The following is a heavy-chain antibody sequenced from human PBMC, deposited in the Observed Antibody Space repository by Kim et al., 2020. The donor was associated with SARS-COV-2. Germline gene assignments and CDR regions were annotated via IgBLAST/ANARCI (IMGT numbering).Heavy chain of an antibody. CDR3: AKDLYSGYDSVSYGMDV. J-gene: IGHJ6*02. Sequence: GGSLRLSCAASGFTFSSYGMHWVRQAPGKGLEWVAVIWYDGSNKYYADSVKGRFTISRDNSKNTLYLQMNSLRAEDTAVYYCAKDLYSGYDSVSYGMDVWGQGTTVTVSS. CDR2: IWYDGSNK. D-gene: IGHD5-12*01. V-gene: IGHV3-33*06. CDR1: GFTFSSYG.